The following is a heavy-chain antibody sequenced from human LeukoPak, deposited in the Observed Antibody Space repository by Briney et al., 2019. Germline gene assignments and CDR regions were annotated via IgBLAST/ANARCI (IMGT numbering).Heavy chain of an antibody. V-gene: IGHV2-5*01. J-gene: IGHJ4*02. CDR2: IYWNDDK. D-gene: IGHD3-22*01. CDR3: AHRSYYDSSGYGLFDY. CDR1: GFSLSTSGVG. Sequence: SGPTLVNPTQTLTLTCTFSGFSLSTSGVGVAWIRQPPGKALDWLALIYWNDDKRYSPSLKSRLTITKDTSKNQVVLTMTNMDPVDTATYYCAHRSYYDSSGYGLFDYWGQGTLVTVSS.